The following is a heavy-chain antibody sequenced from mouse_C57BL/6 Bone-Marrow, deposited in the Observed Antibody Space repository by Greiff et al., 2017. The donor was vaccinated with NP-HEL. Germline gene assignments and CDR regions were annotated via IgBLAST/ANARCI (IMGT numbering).Heavy chain of an antibody. J-gene: IGHJ3*01. CDR2: IYPRSGNT. CDR3: APNYYDSGYPFDY. CDR1: GYTFTSYG. Sequence: QVQLQQSGAELARPGASVKLSCKASGYTFTSYGISWVKQRTGQGLEWIGEIYPRSGNTYYNEKFKGKATLTADKSSSTAYMELRSLTSEDSAVYSCAPNYYDSGYPFDYWGRGTRVTVSA. D-gene: IGHD1-1*01. V-gene: IGHV1-81*01.